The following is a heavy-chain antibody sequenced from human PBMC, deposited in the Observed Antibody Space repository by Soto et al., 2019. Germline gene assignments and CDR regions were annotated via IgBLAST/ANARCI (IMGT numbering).Heavy chain of an antibody. CDR1: GYTFTGYY. V-gene: IGHV1-2*02. CDR2: INPNSGGT. Sequence: GASVKVSCKASGYTFTGYYMQWVRQAPGQGLELMGWINPNSGGTNYAQKFQGRVTMTRDTSISTAYMELSRLRSDDTAVYYCARDGYNWNYLGYWGQGTLVTVYS. D-gene: IGHD1-20*01. CDR3: ARDGYNWNYLGY. J-gene: IGHJ4*02.